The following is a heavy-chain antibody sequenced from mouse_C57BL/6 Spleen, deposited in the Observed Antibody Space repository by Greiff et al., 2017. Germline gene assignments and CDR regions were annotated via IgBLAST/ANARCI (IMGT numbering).Heavy chain of an antibody. CDR1: GYTFTSYG. CDR3: VHDYAIDY. D-gene: IGHD2-4*01. J-gene: IGHJ2*01. V-gene: IGHV1-81*01. Sequence: QVQLQQSGAELARPGASVKLSCKASGYTFTSYGISWVKQRTGQGLEWIGEIYPRSGNTYYNEKFKGKATLTADKSSSTAYMELRSLTSEDSAVYFCVHDYAIDYWGQGTTLTVSS. CDR2: IYPRSGNT.